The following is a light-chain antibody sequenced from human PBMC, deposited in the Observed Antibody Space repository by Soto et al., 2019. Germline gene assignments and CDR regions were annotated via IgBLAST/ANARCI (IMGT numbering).Light chain of an antibody. V-gene: IGLV1-40*01. CDR1: SSNIGAGYD. CDR2: RSS. Sequence: QSVRTQPPSVSGAPGQRVTISCTGSSSNIGAGYDVHWYQQVPGTAPRLRFYRSSNRSSGDPERMSGSKPGTSASLAITGAEAEDEAYYYCQSYVRSVSGFYVIGTRSKGTLL. J-gene: IGLJ1*01. CDR3: QSYVRSVSGFYV.